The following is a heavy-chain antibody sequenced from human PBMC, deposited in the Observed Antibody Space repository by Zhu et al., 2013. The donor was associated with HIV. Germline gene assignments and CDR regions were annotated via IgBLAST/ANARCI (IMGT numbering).Heavy chain of an antibody. CDR2: INANSGVT. D-gene: IGHD3-10*01. CDR1: GYTFTAYY. Sequence: QVQLVQSGAEVKKPGASVKVSCKASGYTFTAYYMHWVRQAPGPGLEWMGWINANSGVTNYAQKFQSRVTMTRDTSIGTTYMELNSLRSDDTAVYYCARGTYDSGRGRADVSDIWGQGTMVTVSS. CDR3: ARGTYDSGRGRADVSDI. V-gene: IGHV1-2*02. J-gene: IGHJ3*02.